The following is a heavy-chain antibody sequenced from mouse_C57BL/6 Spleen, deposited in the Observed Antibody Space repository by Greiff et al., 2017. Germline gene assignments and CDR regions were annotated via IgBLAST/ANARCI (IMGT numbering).Heavy chain of an antibody. J-gene: IGHJ4*01. CDR3: ARADGYYPYYAMDY. CDR1: GFSLTSYG. CDR2: IWSGGST. D-gene: IGHD2-3*01. Sequence: VKVVESGPGLVQPSQSLSITCTVSGFSLTSYGVHWVRQSPGKGLEWLGVIWSGGSTDYNAAFISRLSISKDNSKSQVFFKMNSLQADDTAIYYCARADGYYPYYAMDYWGQGTSVTVSS. V-gene: IGHV2-2*01.